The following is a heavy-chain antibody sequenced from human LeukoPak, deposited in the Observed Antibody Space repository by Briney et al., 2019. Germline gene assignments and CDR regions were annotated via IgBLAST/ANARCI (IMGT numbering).Heavy chain of an antibody. CDR2: ITSSGGST. CDR1: GFTFSSYG. CDR3: AKAVVPAAPRQGFDF. V-gene: IGHV3-23*01. Sequence: GGSLRLSCAASGFTFSSYGMSWVRQAPGKGLEWVAVITSSGGSTNYADSVKGRFTISRDNSKNTLYLQMNSLRAEDTAVYYCAKAVVPAAPRQGFDFWGQGTLATVSS. D-gene: IGHD2-15*01. J-gene: IGHJ4*02.